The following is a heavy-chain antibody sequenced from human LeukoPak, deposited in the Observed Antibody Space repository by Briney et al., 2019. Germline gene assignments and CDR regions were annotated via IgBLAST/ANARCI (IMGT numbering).Heavy chain of an antibody. J-gene: IGHJ2*01. D-gene: IGHD4-17*01. CDR1: GGSFSGYY. CDR2: IYYSGST. CDR3: ARGPGYGDFPDWYFDL. V-gene: IGHV4-59*01. Sequence: PSETLSLTCAVYGGSFSGYYWSWTRQPPGKGLEWIGYIYYSGSTNYNPSLKSRVTISVDTSKNQFSLKLSSVTAADTAVYYCARGPGYGDFPDWYFDLWGRGTLVTVSS.